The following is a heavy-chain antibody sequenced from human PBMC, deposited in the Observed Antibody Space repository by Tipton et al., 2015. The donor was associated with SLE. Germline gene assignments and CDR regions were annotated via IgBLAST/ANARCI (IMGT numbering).Heavy chain of an antibody. CDR3: ARENWAGTTPYYYYYMDV. J-gene: IGHJ6*03. CDR2: IYYSGST. V-gene: IGHV4-59*01. CDR1: GGSISSYY. Sequence: LRLSCTVSGGSISSYYWSWIRQPPGKGLEWIGYIYYSGSTNYNPSLKSRVTISVDTSKNQFSLNLSSVTAADTAVYYCARENWAGTTPYYYYYMDVWGKGTTVTVSS. D-gene: IGHD1-14*01.